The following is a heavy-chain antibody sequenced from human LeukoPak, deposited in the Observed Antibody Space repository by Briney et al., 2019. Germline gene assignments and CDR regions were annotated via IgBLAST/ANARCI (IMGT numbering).Heavy chain of an antibody. CDR3: ARARGYSYVNYYGMDV. CDR1: GGSFSGYY. CDR2: INHSGST. D-gene: IGHD5-18*01. V-gene: IGHV4-34*01. J-gene: IGHJ6*02. Sequence: SETLSLTCAVYGGSFSGYYWSWIRQPPGKGLEWIGEINHSGSTNYNPSLKSRVTISVDTSKNQFSLKLSSVTAADTAVYYCARARGYSYVNYYGMDVWGQGTLVTVSS.